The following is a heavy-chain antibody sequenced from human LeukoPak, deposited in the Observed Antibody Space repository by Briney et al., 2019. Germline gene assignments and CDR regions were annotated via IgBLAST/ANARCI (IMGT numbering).Heavy chain of an antibody. CDR1: GFTFSTYA. D-gene: IGHD3-3*01. CDR3: AKGGQRYDFWRFDY. Sequence: GGSLRLSCVASGFTFSTYAMRWVRQAPGKGVEGVSSISGSGGSTYYAEPVQGRSTISTDNSRNTVYLQMNSLRAEDTAVYYCAKGGQRYDFWRFDYWGQGTLVTVSS. CDR2: ISGSGGST. J-gene: IGHJ4*02. V-gene: IGHV3-23*01.